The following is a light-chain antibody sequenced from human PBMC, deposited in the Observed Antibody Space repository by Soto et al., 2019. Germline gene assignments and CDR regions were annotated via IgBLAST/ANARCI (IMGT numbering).Light chain of an antibody. CDR2: GAA. Sequence: EVVLTQSPATLSVSPGARATLSCRASQTISTNLAWYQHKPGQPPSLLIYGAATRATGVPARFSGSWSGTQFTLTITRLQSEYFAVYYCQQYNTWTWTFGQGTKVEIK. CDR1: QTISTN. V-gene: IGKV3-15*01. CDR3: QQYNTWTWT. J-gene: IGKJ1*01.